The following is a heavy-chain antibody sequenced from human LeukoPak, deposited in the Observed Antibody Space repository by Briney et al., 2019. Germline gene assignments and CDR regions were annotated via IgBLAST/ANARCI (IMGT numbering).Heavy chain of an antibody. CDR3: ARLQPLVIPAAKLGFDY. V-gene: IGHV3-23*01. J-gene: IGHJ4*02. CDR1: GFTYDDYG. Sequence: GGSLRLSCAVSGFTYDDYGMSWVRQAPGKGLEWLSSVSGSGANTYYADSVKGRFTISRDNSRDRIYLQMNSLRTDDTAVYYCARLQPLVIPAAKLGFDYWGQGTLVTVSS. D-gene: IGHD2-2*01. CDR2: VSGSGANT.